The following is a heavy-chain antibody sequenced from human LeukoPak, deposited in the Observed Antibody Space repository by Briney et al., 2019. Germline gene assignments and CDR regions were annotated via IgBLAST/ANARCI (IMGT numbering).Heavy chain of an antibody. CDR3: ASLRGYSTPMDV. V-gene: IGHV3-11*01. CDR2: ISSSGSTI. Sequence: GGSLRLSCAASGFTFSDYYMSWIRQAPGKGLEWVSYISSSGSTIYYADSVKGRFTISRDNAKNSLHLQMNSLRAEDTAVYYCASLRGYSTPMDVWGQGTTVTVSS. D-gene: IGHD3-3*01. CDR1: GFTFSDYY. J-gene: IGHJ6*02.